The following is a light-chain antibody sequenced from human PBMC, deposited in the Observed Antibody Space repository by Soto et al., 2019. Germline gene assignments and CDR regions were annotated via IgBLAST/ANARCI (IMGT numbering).Light chain of an antibody. J-gene: IGKJ1*01. CDR2: GAS. CDR3: QQYGKSPWT. CDR1: QSVSSSY. V-gene: IGKV3-20*01. Sequence: IVFRQSPSTLALSPGERVTLSCRASQSVSSSYLAWYQQKPGQAPRLLIYGASSRVTGIPDRFSGSGSGTDFTLTIARLEPEDFAVYYCQQYGKSPWTFGQGTKVDIK.